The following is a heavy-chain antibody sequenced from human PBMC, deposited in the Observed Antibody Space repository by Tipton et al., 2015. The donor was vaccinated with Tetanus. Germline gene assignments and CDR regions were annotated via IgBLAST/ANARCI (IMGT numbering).Heavy chain of an antibody. J-gene: IGHJ4*02. CDR2: TSFDGKTN. D-gene: IGHD2-15*01. CDR1: GFRFYAYG. V-gene: IGHV3-30*18. Sequence: SLRLSCAASGFRFYAYGLHWVRQAPGKGLEWVAITSFDGKTNFYADSVKGRFIISRDNSKNTVYLQMNSLRPEDTAVYYCAKEFQRARIRFFDSWGQGSQVTASS. CDR3: AKEFQRARIRFFDS.